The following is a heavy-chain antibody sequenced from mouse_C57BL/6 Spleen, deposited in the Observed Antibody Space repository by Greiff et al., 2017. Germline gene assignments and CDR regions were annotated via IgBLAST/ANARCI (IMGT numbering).Heavy chain of an antibody. Sequence: LVESGPELVKPGASVKISCKASGYAFSSSWMNWVKQRPGKGLEWIGRIYPGDGDTNYNGKFKGKATLTADKSSSTAYMQLSSLTSDDSAVYFCARLDDYDGEAWFAYWGQGTLVTVSA. CDR3: ARLDDYDGEAWFAY. CDR1: GYAFSSSW. J-gene: IGHJ3*01. D-gene: IGHD2-4*01. V-gene: IGHV1-82*01. CDR2: IYPGDGDT.